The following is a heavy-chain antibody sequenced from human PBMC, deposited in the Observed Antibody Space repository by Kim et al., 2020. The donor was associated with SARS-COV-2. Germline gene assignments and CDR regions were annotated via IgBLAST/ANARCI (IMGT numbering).Heavy chain of an antibody. CDR3: ARDRGVRGPLTPKGNRYYGMDV. J-gene: IGHJ6*02. CDR2: IGTAGDT. D-gene: IGHD3-10*01. V-gene: IGHV3-13*01. Sequence: GGSLRLSCAASGFTFSSYDMHWVRQATGKGLEWVSAIGTAGDTYYPGSVKGRFTISRENAKNSLYLQMNSLRAGDTAVYYCARDRGVRGPLTPKGNRYYGMDVWGQGTTVTVSS. CDR1: GFTFSSYD.